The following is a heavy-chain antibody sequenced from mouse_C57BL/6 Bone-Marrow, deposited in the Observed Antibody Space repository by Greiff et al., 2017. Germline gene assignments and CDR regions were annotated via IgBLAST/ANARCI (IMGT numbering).Heavy chain of an antibody. CDR1: GYTFTSYW. J-gene: IGHJ2*01. D-gene: IGHD3-3*01. V-gene: IGHV1-64*01. CDR3: ASGAAAPGDFDY. CDR2: IHPNSGST. Sequence: VQLQQPGAELVKPGASVKLSCKASGYTFTSYWMHWVKQRPGQGLEWIGMIHPNSGSTNYNEKFKSTATLTVDKSSSTAYMQLSSLTSEDSAVYYCASGAAAPGDFDYWGQGTALTVSS.